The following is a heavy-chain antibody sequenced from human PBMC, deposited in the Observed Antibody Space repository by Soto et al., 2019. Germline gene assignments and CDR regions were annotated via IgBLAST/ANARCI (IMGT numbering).Heavy chain of an antibody. Sequence: ASAKVSCKASGYTFTSYGISWVRQAPGQGLEWMGWISAYNGNTNYAQKLQGRVTMTTDTSTSTAYMELRSLRSDDTAVYYCAREKPDTAMVGAFDIWGQGTMVTVSS. J-gene: IGHJ3*02. CDR1: GYTFTSYG. CDR3: AREKPDTAMVGAFDI. D-gene: IGHD5-18*01. V-gene: IGHV1-18*01. CDR2: ISAYNGNT.